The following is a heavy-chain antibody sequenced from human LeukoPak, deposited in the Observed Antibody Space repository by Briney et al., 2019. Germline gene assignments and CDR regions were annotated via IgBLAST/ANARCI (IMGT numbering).Heavy chain of an antibody. CDR3: AKDFSLVATIFDY. Sequence: PGGSLRLSCAASGFTFSSYAMSWVRQAPGKGLEWVSAISGSGGSTYYADSVKGRFTISRDNSKNTLYLQMDSPRAEDTAVYYCAKDFSLVATIFDYWGQGTLVTVSS. J-gene: IGHJ4*02. CDR2: ISGSGGST. V-gene: IGHV3-23*01. CDR1: GFTFSSYA. D-gene: IGHD5-12*01.